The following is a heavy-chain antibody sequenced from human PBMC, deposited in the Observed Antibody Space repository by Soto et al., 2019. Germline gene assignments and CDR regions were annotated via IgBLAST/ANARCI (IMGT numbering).Heavy chain of an antibody. D-gene: IGHD3-3*01. J-gene: IGHJ2*01. Sequence: GTGLAWVANIKQDGSEKYYVDSVKGRVTIARDNAKNSLYLQMNSLRAEDTAVYYCARDPNFFFQAEDGIRDTVPVSAFLQNRSSDL. CDR2: IKQDGSEK. V-gene: IGHV3-7*01. CDR3: ARDPNFFFQAEDGIRDTVPVSAFLQNRSSDL.